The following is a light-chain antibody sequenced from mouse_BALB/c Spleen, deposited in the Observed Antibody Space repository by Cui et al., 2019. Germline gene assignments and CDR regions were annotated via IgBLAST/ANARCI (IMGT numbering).Light chain of an antibody. CDR2: WAS. Sequence: DIVMSQSPSSLAVSAGEKVTMSCKSSQILLNSRTRKNYLAWYQQKPGQSPKLLIYWASTRESGVPDRFTGSGSGTDFTLTISSVQAEDLAVYYCKQSYNLWTFGGGTKLEIK. J-gene: IGKJ1*01. CDR3: KQSYNLWT. CDR1: QILLNSRTRKNY. V-gene: IGKV8-21*01.